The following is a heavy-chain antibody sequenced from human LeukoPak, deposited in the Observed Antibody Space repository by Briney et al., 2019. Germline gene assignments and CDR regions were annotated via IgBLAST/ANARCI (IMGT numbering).Heavy chain of an antibody. CDR2: ISYDGSNK. J-gene: IGHJ4*02. CDR3: AKVGDCSGGSCWLVDY. V-gene: IGHV3-30*18. Sequence: GGSLRLSCAASGFTFSSYGMPWIRQAPGKGLEWVAFISYDGSNKYYADSVKGRFTISRDNSKNTLYLQMNSLRAEDTAVYYFAKVGDCSGGSCWLVDYWGQGTLVTVSS. CDR1: GFTFSSYG. D-gene: IGHD2-15*01.